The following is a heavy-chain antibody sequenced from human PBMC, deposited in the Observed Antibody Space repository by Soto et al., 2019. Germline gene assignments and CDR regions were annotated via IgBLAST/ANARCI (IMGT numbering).Heavy chain of an antibody. Sequence: EVQLVESGGGLVKPGGSLRLSCTASGLSFSSDSMNWVRQAPGKGLEWVSSISGSSSYIYYADSVKGRFTISRDNAKNSVYLQINSLRAEDTAVYYGARGLGYCNVGSCSGAFDMWGQGTMVTVSS. J-gene: IGHJ3*02. V-gene: IGHV3-21*01. CDR3: ARGLGYCNVGSCSGAFDM. CDR2: ISGSSSYI. D-gene: IGHD2-15*01. CDR1: GLSFSSDS.